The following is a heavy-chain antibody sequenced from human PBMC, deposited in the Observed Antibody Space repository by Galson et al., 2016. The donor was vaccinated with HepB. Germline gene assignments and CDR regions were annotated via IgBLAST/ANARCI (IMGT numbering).Heavy chain of an antibody. V-gene: IGHV3-53*01. CDR3: EGYSDPFDI. Sequence: SLRLSCAASGFSVSGKYMSWARQAPGKGLEWVSAIFSGDATYYRDSVKGRFTISRDTSKNTLYPQMNNLRAEDTAIYYCEGYSDPFDIWGQGTTVTVSS. CDR1: GFSVSGKY. D-gene: IGHD3-22*01. CDR2: IFSGDAT. J-gene: IGHJ3*02.